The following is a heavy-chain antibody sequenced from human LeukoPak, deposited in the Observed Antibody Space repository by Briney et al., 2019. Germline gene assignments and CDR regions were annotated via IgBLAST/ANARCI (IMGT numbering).Heavy chain of an antibody. D-gene: IGHD3-22*01. J-gene: IGHJ4*02. CDR2: IYHSGST. Sequence: SETLSLTCTVSGGSISSSSYYWGWIRQPPGKGLEWIGSIYHSGSTYYNPSLKSRVTISVDTSKNQFSLKLSSVTAADTAVYYCARQEIGYNDSSGRLDYWGQGTLVSVSS. V-gene: IGHV4-39*01. CDR3: ARQEIGYNDSSGRLDY. CDR1: GGSISSSSYY.